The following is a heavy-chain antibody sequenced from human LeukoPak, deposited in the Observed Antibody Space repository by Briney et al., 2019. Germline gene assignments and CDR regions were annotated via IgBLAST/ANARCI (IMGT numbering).Heavy chain of an antibody. D-gene: IGHD6-6*01. CDR3: ARNSIVARGLEP. Sequence: PSETLSLTCAVYGGSFSGYYWSWIRQPPGKGLEWIGEINHSGSTNYNPSLKSRVTISVDTSKNQFSLKLSSVTAADTAVYYCARNSIVARGLEPWGQGTLVTVSS. CDR2: INHSGST. V-gene: IGHV4-34*01. J-gene: IGHJ5*02. CDR1: GGSFSGYY.